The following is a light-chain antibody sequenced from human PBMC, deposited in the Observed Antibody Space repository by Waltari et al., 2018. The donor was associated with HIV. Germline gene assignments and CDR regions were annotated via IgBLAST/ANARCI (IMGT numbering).Light chain of an antibody. CDR1: SGHSPYA. V-gene: IGLV4-69*01. Sequence: QLVLTQSPSAPAPLAASVKLTCPLSSGHSPYAIACHQQQPWKGPRYLMKLNSDGSHSKGAGIPDRFSGSSSGAERYLTISSLQSEDEADYYCQTWGTGIQVFGGGTKLTVL. CDR3: QTWGTGIQV. J-gene: IGLJ2*01. CDR2: LNSDGSH.